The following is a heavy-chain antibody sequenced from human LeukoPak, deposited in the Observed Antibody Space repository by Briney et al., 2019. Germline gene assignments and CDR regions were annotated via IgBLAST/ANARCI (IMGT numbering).Heavy chain of an antibody. CDR2: INHSGST. V-gene: IGHV4-34*01. J-gene: IGHJ4*02. Sequence: SETLSLTCAVYGGSFSGYYWSWIRQPPGKGLEWIGAINHSGSTNYNPSLKSQVTISVDTSKSQFSLRLSSVTAADTAVYYCAREGSGSSDWGQGTLVTVSS. CDR1: GGSFSGYY. D-gene: IGHD1-26*01. CDR3: AREGSGSSD.